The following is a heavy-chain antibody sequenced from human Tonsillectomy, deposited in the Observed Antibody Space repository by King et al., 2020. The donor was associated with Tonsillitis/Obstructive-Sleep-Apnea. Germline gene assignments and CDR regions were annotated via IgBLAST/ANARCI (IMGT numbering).Heavy chain of an antibody. J-gene: IGHJ3*02. CDR3: ARMEYRAGNAFDI. D-gene: IGHD2/OR15-2a*01. Sequence: QLQESGPGLVKPSETLSLTCTVSGGSISSYYWSWIRQPPGKGLEWIGYIYYSGSTNYNHSLKGRVTISVDTSKNQFSLQLSSVTAADTAVYYCARMEYRAGNAFDIWGQGTMVTVSS. V-gene: IGHV4-59*01. CDR2: IYYSGST. CDR1: GGSISSYY.